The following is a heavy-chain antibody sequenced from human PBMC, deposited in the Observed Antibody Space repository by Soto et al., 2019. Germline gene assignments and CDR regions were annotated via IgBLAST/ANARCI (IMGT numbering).Heavy chain of an antibody. CDR2: IYYTGST. D-gene: IGHD1-26*01. CDR1: GGSIYTGGFY. CDR3: ATSLVISRARVDY. Sequence: PSETLSLTCTVSGGSIYTGGFYWSWIRQLPGKGLEWLGYIYYTGSTQYTPSLKSRLSISTDTSDNQFSLRLNSVTAADMAVYYCATSLVISRARVDYWGQGTPVTVSS. J-gene: IGHJ4*02. V-gene: IGHV4-31*03.